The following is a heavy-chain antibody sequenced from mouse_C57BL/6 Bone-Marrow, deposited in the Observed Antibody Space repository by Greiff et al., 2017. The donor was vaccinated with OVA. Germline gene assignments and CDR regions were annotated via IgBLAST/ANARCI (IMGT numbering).Heavy chain of an antibody. J-gene: IGHJ3*01. Sequence: QQSCKASGYTFTSYWMQWVKQRPGQGLEWIGEIDPSDSYTNYNQKFKGKATLTVDTSSSTAYMQLSSLTSEDSAVYYCARFRAYWGQGTLVTVSA. CDR3: ARFRAY. CDR1: GYTFTSYW. CDR2: IDPSDSYT. V-gene: IGHV1-50*01.